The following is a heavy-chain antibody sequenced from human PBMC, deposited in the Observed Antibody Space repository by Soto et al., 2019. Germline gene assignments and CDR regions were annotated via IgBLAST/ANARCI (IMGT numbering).Heavy chain of an antibody. J-gene: IGHJ4*02. CDR2: INSDGSST. CDR1: GFTFSSYW. V-gene: IGHV3-74*01. D-gene: IGHD3-3*01. CDR3: AKDGYDFWSGYYIVDY. Sequence: GGSLRLSCAASGFTFSSYWMHWVRQAPGKGLVWVSRINSDGSSTSYADSVKGRFTISRDNAKNTLYLQMNSLRAEDTAVYYCAKDGYDFWSGYYIVDYWGQGTLVTVSS.